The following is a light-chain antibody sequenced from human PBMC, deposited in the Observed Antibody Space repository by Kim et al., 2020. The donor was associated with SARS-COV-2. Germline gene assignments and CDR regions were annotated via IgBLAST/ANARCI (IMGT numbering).Light chain of an antibody. CDR1: QSVSSIY. V-gene: IGKV3-20*01. CDR3: QQYNSSSWT. J-gene: IGKJ1*01. CDR2: AAS. Sequence: ESVLTQSPGTLSLSPGERATLSCRASQSVSSIYLAWYQQKPGQAPRLLIYAASSRATGIPDRFSGSGSGTDFTLTISRLEPEDFAVYYCQQYNSSSWTFGQGTKVEIK.